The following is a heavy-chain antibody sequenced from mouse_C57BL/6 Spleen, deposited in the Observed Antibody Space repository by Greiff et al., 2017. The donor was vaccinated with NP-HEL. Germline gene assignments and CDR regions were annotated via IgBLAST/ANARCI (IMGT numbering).Heavy chain of an antibody. J-gene: IGHJ2*01. Sequence: QVTLKVCGPGILQPSQTLSLTCSSSGFSLSTFGMGVGWIRQPSGKGLEWLAHIWWDDDKYYNPALKSRLTISKDTSKNQVFLKSANVDTADTATYYCARTKNYYGRIDYWGQGTTLTVSS. CDR1: GFSLSTFGMG. CDR2: IWWDDDK. D-gene: IGHD1-1*01. CDR3: ARTKNYYGRIDY. V-gene: IGHV8-8*01.